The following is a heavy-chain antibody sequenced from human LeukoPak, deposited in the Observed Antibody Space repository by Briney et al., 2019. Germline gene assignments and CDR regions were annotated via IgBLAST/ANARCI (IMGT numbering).Heavy chain of an antibody. CDR3: ARRSSAVTAHFDY. J-gene: IGHJ4*02. Sequence: GESQKISCKGSGYSFTSYWIGWVRQMPGKGLEWMGIIYPGDSDTRYSPSFQGQVTISADKSISTAYLQWSSLKASDTAMYYCARRSSAVTAHFDYWGQGTLVTVSS. CDR1: GYSFTSYW. D-gene: IGHD2-21*02. V-gene: IGHV5-51*01. CDR2: IYPGDSDT.